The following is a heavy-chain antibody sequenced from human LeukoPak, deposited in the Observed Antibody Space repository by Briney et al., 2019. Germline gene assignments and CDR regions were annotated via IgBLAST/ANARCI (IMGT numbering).Heavy chain of an antibody. CDR3: ARDPPGPAYYYDQIEDAFDI. D-gene: IGHD3-22*01. J-gene: IGHJ3*02. Sequence: TSETLSLACTVSGYSISSGYYWGWIRQPPGKGLEWIGSIYHSGSTYYNPSLKSRVTISVDTSKNQFSLKLSSVTAADTAVYYCARDPPGPAYYYDQIEDAFDIWGQGTMVTVSS. CDR1: GYSISSGYY. CDR2: IYHSGST. V-gene: IGHV4-38-2*02.